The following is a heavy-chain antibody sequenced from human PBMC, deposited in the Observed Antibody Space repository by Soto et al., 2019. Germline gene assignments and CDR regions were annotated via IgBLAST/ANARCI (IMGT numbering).Heavy chain of an antibody. CDR2: ISWNRGNL. CDR1: GFTFDDYA. CDR3: AKGASTTVFAFNDY. Sequence: EVQLVESGGGLVQPGRSLRLSCAASGFTFDDYAMHWVRQGPGKGLEWVSSISWNRGNLGYADSVKGRFTISRDNAKNSLYLQMNSLSGEDTALYYCAKGASTTVFAFNDYWGQGTLVTVSS. D-gene: IGHD4-17*01. J-gene: IGHJ4*02. V-gene: IGHV3-9*01.